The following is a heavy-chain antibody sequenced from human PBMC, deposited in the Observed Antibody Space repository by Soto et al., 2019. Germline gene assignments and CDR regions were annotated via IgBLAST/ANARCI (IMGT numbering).Heavy chain of an antibody. CDR2: ISYSGST. J-gene: IGHJ6*02. D-gene: IGHD3-3*01. CDR1: GGSISSYY. Sequence: PPENLCVTYTVSGGSISSYYWSWIRQPPGKGLEWIGYISYSGSTNYNPSLKSRVTISVDTSKNQLSLKMSSVTAADTAVYYCARGDDFWSSIRYYGMDVWGQWTTLTV. V-gene: IGHV4-59*01. CDR3: ARGDDFWSSIRYYGMDV.